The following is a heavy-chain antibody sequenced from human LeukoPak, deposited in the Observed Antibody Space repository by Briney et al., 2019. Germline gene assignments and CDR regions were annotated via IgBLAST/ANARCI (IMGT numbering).Heavy chain of an antibody. CDR1: GGSVSSGSYY. J-gene: IGHJ5*02. V-gene: IGHV4-61*01. Sequence: SETLSLTCTVSGGSVSSGSYYWSWIRQPPGKGLEWIGYIYYSGSTNYNPSLKSRVTISLDTSKNQFSLKLNSVTAADTAVYYCARGGDIEAATFSFFWFDPWGQGTLVTVSS. D-gene: IGHD6-25*01. CDR2: IYYSGST. CDR3: ARGGDIEAATFSFFWFDP.